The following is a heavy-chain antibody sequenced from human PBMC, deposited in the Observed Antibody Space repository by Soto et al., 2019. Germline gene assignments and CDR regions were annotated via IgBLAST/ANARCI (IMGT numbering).Heavy chain of an antibody. J-gene: IGHJ6*02. V-gene: IGHV3-43*01. CDR2: ISWDGGST. CDR3: SRVTSPSRYYGMDV. Sequence: PGGSLRLSCAASGFTFDDYTMHWVRQAPGKGLEWVSLISWDGGSTYYADSVKGRFTISRDNSKNSLYLQMNSLRTEDTALYYCSRVTSPSRYYGMDVWGQGTTVTVSS. CDR1: GFTFDDYT. D-gene: IGHD3-16*01.